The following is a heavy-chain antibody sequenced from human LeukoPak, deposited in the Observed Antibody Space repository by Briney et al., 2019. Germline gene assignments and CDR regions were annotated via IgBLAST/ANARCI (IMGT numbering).Heavy chain of an antibody. Sequence: GGSLRLSCAASGFTVSNSYMSWVRQAPGKGLEWVSMIYVGGSTFYAGSVKGRFTISRDNSKNTLYLQMDSLRAEDTAIYYCTRAAWNDYAANWGQGSLVTVSS. CDR2: IYVGGST. V-gene: IGHV3-53*01. CDR1: GFTVSNSY. D-gene: IGHD4-17*01. J-gene: IGHJ4*02. CDR3: TRAAWNDYAAN.